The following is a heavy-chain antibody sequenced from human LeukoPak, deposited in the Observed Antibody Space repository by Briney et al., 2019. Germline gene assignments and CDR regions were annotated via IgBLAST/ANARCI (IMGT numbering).Heavy chain of an antibody. D-gene: IGHD3-3*01. J-gene: IGHJ6*02. Sequence: ASVKVSCKASGYTFTSYAMNWARQATGQGLEWMGWMNPNSGNTGYAQKFQGRVTMTRNTSISTAYMELSSLRSEDTAVYYCARGLMAYYDFWSGYSGYYYYYGMDVWGQGTTVTVSS. CDR2: MNPNSGNT. V-gene: IGHV1-8*02. CDR1: GYTFTSYA. CDR3: ARGLMAYYDFWSGYSGYYYYYGMDV.